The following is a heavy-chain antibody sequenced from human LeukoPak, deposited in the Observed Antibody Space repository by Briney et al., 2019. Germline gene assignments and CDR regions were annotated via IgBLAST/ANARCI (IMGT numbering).Heavy chain of an antibody. CDR1: GYTLTELS. CDR2: FDPEDGET. CDR3: ATGQWLAPFDY. Sequence: ASVKVSFKVSGYTLTELSMHWVRQAPGKGREGMGGFDPEDGETIYAQKFQGRVTMTEDTSTDTAYMELSSLRSEDTAVYYCATGQWLAPFDYWGQGTLVTVSS. J-gene: IGHJ4*02. V-gene: IGHV1-24*01. D-gene: IGHD6-19*01.